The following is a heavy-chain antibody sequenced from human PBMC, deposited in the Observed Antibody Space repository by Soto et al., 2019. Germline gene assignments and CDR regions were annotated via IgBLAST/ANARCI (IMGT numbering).Heavy chain of an antibody. D-gene: IGHD5-12*01. CDR1: GGTFSSYA. V-gene: IGHV1-69*01. J-gene: IGHJ4*02. CDR2: IIPIFGTA. Sequence: QVQLVQSGAEVKKPWSSVKVSCKASGGTFSSYAISWVRQAPGQGLEWMGGIIPIFGTANYAQKFQGRVTITADEYTSTAYMELSSLRSEDTAVYYCARPHRDGYNLYYFGYWGQGTLVTVSS. CDR3: ARPHRDGYNLYYFGY.